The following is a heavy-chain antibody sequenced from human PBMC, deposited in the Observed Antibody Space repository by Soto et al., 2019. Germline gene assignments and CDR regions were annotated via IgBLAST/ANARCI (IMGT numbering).Heavy chain of an antibody. CDR2: LYYGRSA. CDR1: GDSISSYY. CDR3: ALRSMAVVPEY. V-gene: IGHV4-59*01. J-gene: IGHJ4*02. D-gene: IGHD2-15*01. Sequence: QVQLQESGPGLVKPSETLSLTCAVSGDSISSYYCMWIRQPPGKGLESIGYLYYGRSANYNPSLKSRVTLSVDTSTNQCYLTLISMSAAETAVYYCALRSMAVVPEYWGQGNLVTVSA.